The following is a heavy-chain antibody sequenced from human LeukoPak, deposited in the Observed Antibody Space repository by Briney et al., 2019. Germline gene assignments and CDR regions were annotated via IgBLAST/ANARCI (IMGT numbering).Heavy chain of an antibody. CDR3: AFLYGSGSPRGY. J-gene: IGHJ4*02. Sequence: GGSLRLSCAASGFTLSSYWMHWVRQAPGKGLVWVSRINTDGSSTSYADPVKGRFTISRDNAKNTLYLQMNSLRAEDTAVYYCAFLYGSGSPRGYWGQGTLVTVSS. V-gene: IGHV3-74*01. CDR1: GFTLSSYW. D-gene: IGHD3-10*01. CDR2: INTDGSST.